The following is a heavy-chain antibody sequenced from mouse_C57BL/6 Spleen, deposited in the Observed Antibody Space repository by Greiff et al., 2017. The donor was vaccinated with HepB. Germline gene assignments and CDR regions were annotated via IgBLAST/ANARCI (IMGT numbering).Heavy chain of an antibody. J-gene: IGHJ2*01. CDR2: INPYNGGT. D-gene: IGHD3-2*02. CDR3: ARRQLRPPYYVDY. V-gene: IGHV1-19*01. CDR1: GYTFTDYY. Sequence: EVQLQQSGPVLVKPGASVKMSCKASGYTFTDYYMNWVKQSHGKSLEWIGVINPYNGGTSYNQKFKGKATLTVDKSSSTAYMELNSLTSEDSAVYYCARRQLRPPYYVDYWGQGTTLTVSS.